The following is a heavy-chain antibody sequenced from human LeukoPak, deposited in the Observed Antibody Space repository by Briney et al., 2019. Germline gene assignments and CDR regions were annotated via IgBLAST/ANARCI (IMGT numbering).Heavy chain of an antibody. CDR2: ISSGTT. CDR1: GGSLHRSF. CDR3: GRRPAVDGPIDN. Sequence: PSETLSLTCIVSGGSLHRSFWTWVRQPPGKGLQWIGRISSGTTDYSPSLKSRLTISIDTSMNQFSLRLASVTAADTAVYYCGRRPAVDGPIDNWGQGIPVAVSS. D-gene: IGHD3/OR15-3a*01. V-gene: IGHV4-4*07. J-gene: IGHJ4*02.